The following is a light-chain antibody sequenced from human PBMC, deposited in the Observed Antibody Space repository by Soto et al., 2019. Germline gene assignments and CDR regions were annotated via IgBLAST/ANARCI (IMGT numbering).Light chain of an antibody. Sequence: QSALTQPASVSGSPGQSITISCTGTSSDVGTYNYVSWYQHRPGKAPKLMIYDVSYRPSGVSNRFSGSKSANTASLTISGFQAEDEADYYCSSYTTSNTQVLGGGTKLTVL. CDR2: DVS. CDR1: SSDVGTYNY. J-gene: IGLJ3*02. V-gene: IGLV2-14*01. CDR3: SSYTTSNTQV.